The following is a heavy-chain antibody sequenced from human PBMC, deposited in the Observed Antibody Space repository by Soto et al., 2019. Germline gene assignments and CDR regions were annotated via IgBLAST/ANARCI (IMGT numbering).Heavy chain of an antibody. CDR2: IYYSGST. CDR3: ARAPIVPTYGMDV. Sequence: SETLSLTCTVSGGFVSSGSYYCVWIRQPPGKGLEWIGYIYYSGSTNYNPSLKSRVTISVDTSKNQFSLKLSSVTAADTAVYYCARAPIVPTYGMDVWGQGTTVTVSS. V-gene: IGHV4-61*01. J-gene: IGHJ6*02. D-gene: IGHD2-2*01. CDR1: GGFVSSGSYY.